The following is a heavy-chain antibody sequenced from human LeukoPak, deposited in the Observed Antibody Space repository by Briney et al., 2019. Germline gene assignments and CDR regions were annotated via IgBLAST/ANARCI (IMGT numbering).Heavy chain of an antibody. CDR1: GYTLTELS. J-gene: IGHJ4*02. Sequence: ASVKVSCKVSGYTLTELSMHWVRQAPGKGLEWMGGFDPEDGETIYAQKFQGRVTMTEDTSTDTAYMELSSLRSEDTAVYYCAADLHCSSTSCLDYWGQGTLVTASS. V-gene: IGHV1-24*01. CDR3: AADLHCSSTSCLDY. CDR2: FDPEDGET. D-gene: IGHD2-2*01.